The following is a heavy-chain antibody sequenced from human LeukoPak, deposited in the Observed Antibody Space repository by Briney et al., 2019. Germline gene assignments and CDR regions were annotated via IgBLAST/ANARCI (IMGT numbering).Heavy chain of an antibody. CDR1: GYTFTSYG. CDR2: ISAYNGNT. Sequence: ASVKVSCKASGYTFTSYGISWVRQAPGQGLEWMGWISAYNGNTNYAQKLQGRVTMTTDTSTSTAYMELRSLRSDDTAVYYWARGGPAARLITFGGVTDYWGQGTLVTGSS. J-gene: IGHJ4*02. CDR3: ARGGPAARLITFGGVTDY. V-gene: IGHV1-18*01. D-gene: IGHD3-16*01.